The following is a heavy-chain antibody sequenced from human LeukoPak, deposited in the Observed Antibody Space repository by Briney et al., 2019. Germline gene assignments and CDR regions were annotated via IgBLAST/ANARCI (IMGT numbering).Heavy chain of an antibody. J-gene: IGHJ4*02. CDR2: IWYDGSNK. D-gene: IGHD2-2*01. CDR3: ARQRQLPTFDY. CDR1: GFTFSSYG. V-gene: IGHV3-33*01. Sequence: PGGSLRLSCAASGFTFSSYGMHWVRQAPGKGLEWVAVIWYDGSNKYYADSVMGRFTISRDNSKNTLYLQMNSLRAEDTAVYYCARQRQLPTFDYWGQGTLVTVSS.